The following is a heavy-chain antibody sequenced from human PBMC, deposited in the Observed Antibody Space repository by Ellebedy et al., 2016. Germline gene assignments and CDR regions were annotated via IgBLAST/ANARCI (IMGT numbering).Heavy chain of an antibody. D-gene: IGHD3-22*01. J-gene: IGHJ4*02. CDR3: ARGGYYDSSGYYYFEY. Sequence: GGSLRLXCAASGFTFSSYSMNWVRQAPGKGLEWVSSISSSSSYIYYADSVKGRFTISRDNAKNSLYLQMNSLRAEDTAVYYCARGGYYDSSGYYYFEYWGQGTLVTVSS. CDR2: ISSSSSYI. V-gene: IGHV3-21*01. CDR1: GFTFSSYS.